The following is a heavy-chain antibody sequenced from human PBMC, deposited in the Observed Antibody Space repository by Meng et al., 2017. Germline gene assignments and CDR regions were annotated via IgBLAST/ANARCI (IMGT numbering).Heavy chain of an antibody. D-gene: IGHD3-10*01. CDR3: ARSRVDMVRGVIIKVYYYYGMDV. J-gene: IGHJ6*02. CDR1: GGSFSGYY. CDR2: INHSGST. V-gene: IGHV4-34*01. Sequence: SETLSLTCAVYGGSFSGYYWSWIRQPPGKGLEWIGEINHSGSTNYNPSLKSRVTISVDTSKNQFSLKLSSVTAADTAVYYCARSRVDMVRGVIIKVYYYYGMDVWGQGTTVTVSS.